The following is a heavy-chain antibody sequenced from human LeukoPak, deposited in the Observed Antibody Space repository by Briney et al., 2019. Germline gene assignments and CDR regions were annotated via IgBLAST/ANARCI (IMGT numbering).Heavy chain of an antibody. CDR2: IVPSVGLT. V-gene: IGHV1-46*02. CDR3: ARAGRRLFGGLIPLSFDH. J-gene: IGHJ4*02. D-gene: IGHD3-3*01. CDR1: GYTFYSYKYG. Sequence: ASVRDSSKTSGYTFYSYKYGITWVRQAAGQGLEWLGIIVPSVGLTTYAQKLEGRVTMTRDMSTSTVYMELTSVRSEHTAVSYCARAGRRLFGGLIPLSFDHGGQGTPVPVSS.